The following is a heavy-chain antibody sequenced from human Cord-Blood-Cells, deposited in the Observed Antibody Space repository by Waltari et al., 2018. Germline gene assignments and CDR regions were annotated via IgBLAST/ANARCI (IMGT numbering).Heavy chain of an antibody. CDR1: GFTVSSNY. CDR3: AGIAAAGNDAFDI. J-gene: IGHJ3*02. V-gene: IGHV3-53*04. D-gene: IGHD6-13*01. CDR2: SYSGGST. Sequence: EVQLVESGGGLVQPGGSLRLSCAASGFTVSSNYMSWVRQAPGKGLGWVAVSYSGGSTYYADSVKGRFTISRHKSKNTLYLQMNSLRAEDTAVYYCAGIAAAGNDAFDIWGQGTMVTVSS.